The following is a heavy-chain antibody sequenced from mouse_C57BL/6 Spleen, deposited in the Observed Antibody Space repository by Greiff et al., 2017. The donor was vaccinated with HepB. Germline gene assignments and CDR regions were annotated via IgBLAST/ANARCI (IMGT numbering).Heavy chain of an antibody. V-gene: IGHV5-4*03. D-gene: IGHD2-1*01. CDR3: ARGGGYGNSPYAMDY. J-gene: IGHJ4*01. Sequence: EVKLQESGGGLVKPGGSLKLSCAASGFTFSSYAMSWVRQTPEKRLEWVATISDGGSYTYYPDNVKGRFTISRDNAKNNLYLQMSHLKSEDTAMYYCARGGGYGNSPYAMDYWGQGTSVTVSS. CDR1: GFTFSSYA. CDR2: ISDGGSYT.